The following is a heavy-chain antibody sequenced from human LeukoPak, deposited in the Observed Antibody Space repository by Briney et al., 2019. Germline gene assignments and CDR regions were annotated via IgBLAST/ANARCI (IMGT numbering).Heavy chain of an antibody. Sequence: GRSLRLSSAASGFTFDDYAMHWVRQAPGKGLEWVSGISWNSGSIGYADSVKGRFTISRDNAKNSLYLQMNSLRAEDTALYYCAKARRTYYFDYWGQGTLVTVSS. CDR3: AKARRTYYFDY. V-gene: IGHV3-9*01. J-gene: IGHJ4*02. CDR1: GFTFDDYA. D-gene: IGHD1-1*01. CDR2: ISWNSGSI.